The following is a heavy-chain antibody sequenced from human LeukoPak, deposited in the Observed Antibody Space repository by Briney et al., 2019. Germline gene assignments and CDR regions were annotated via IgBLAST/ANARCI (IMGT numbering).Heavy chain of an antibody. Sequence: SESLSLTCTVSGGSISSTTYYWGWLRQPPGKGLEWFGSIYYSGSTYYSPSLKSRVTISVNTSKKQFSLKLSSVTAADTAVYYCARDWRIGVAGHNCFDPWGQGTLVTVSS. CDR3: ARDWRIGVAGHNCFDP. CDR1: GGSISSTTYY. V-gene: IGHV4-39*07. D-gene: IGHD3-3*01. CDR2: IYYSGST. J-gene: IGHJ5*02.